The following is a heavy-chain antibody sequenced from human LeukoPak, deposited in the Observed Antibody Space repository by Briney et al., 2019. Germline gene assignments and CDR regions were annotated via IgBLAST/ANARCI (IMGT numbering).Heavy chain of an antibody. CDR1: GFTFSSYW. D-gene: IGHD6-19*01. CDR2: INGDGSST. Sequence: GGSLRLSCAGSGFTFSSYWMHWVRQAPGKGLVWVSRINGDGSSTTNADSVKGRFTISRDNAKNTLHLQMNSLRAEDTAVYYCARGDSSGCDWYFDLWGRGTLVTVAS. V-gene: IGHV3-74*01. J-gene: IGHJ2*01. CDR3: ARGDSSGCDWYFDL.